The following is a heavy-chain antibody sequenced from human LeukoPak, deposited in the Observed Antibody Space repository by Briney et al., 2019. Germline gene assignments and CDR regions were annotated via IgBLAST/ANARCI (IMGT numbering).Heavy chain of an antibody. V-gene: IGHV1-8*01. J-gene: IGHJ5*02. CDR3: ARGTKQRITMVRGVIIMVHFDP. Sequence: ASVKVSCKASGYTFTSYDINWVRQATGQGLEWMGWMNPSSGNTGYAQKFQGRVTMTRNTSISTAYMELSSLRSEDTAVYYCARGTKQRITMVRGVIIMVHFDPWGQGTLVTVSS. CDR1: GYTFTSYD. CDR2: MNPSSGNT. D-gene: IGHD3-10*01.